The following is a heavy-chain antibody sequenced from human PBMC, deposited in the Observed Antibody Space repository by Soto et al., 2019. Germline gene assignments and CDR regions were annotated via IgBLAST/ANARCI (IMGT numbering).Heavy chain of an antibody. Sequence: QVQLVESGGGVVQPGRSLRLSCAASGFTFSRFGMNWVRQAPGKGLAWVAGIGYDGSSKYYADCVKGRLTIFRDNSKNTLYVQMNSLIVEDAAVYYCAIDRGSYSGYGDAFDIWGQGTMVTGSS. CDR2: IGYDGSSK. CDR1: GFTFSRFG. J-gene: IGHJ3*02. V-gene: IGHV3-33*01. D-gene: IGHD5-12*01. CDR3: AIDRGSYSGYGDAFDI.